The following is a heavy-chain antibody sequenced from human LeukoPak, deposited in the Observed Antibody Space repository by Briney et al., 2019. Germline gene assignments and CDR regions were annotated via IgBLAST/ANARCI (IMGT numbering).Heavy chain of an antibody. D-gene: IGHD4-17*01. CDR3: TTGPTLTTDFGIVDY. J-gene: IGHJ4*02. CDR1: GFTFSSYS. V-gene: IGHV3-15*01. Sequence: NSGGSLRLSCAASGFTFSSYSMNWVRQAPGKGLEWVGLIKSKTDGGTTDYAAPVKGRFTISRDDSKNTLYLQMNSLKTEDTAVYYCTTGPTLTTDFGIVDYWGQGTLVTVSS. CDR2: IKSKTDGGTT.